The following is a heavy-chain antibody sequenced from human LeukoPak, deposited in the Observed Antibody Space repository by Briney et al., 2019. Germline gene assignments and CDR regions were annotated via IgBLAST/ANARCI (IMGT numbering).Heavy chain of an antibody. Sequence: PSETLSLTCAVYGGSFSGYYWSWIRQPPGKGLEWIGAINHSGSTNYNPSLKSRVTISVDTSKNQFSLKLSSVTAADTAVYYCARGETGYYDSSGYFDYWGQGTLVTVSS. V-gene: IGHV4-34*01. CDR3: ARGETGYYDSSGYFDY. CDR2: INHSGST. D-gene: IGHD3-22*01. CDR1: GGSFSGYY. J-gene: IGHJ4*02.